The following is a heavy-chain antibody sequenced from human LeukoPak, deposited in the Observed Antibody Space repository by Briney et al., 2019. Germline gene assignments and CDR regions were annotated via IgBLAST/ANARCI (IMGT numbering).Heavy chain of an antibody. J-gene: IGHJ6*03. CDR2: IIQDGSGR. CDR3: ARDTNSSVGLRLGYMDA. Sequence: GGSLRLSCAASGFTSSFYWMSWVRQAPGKGLEWVANIIQDGSGRKYVDAVKGRFTISRDNAKNSLYLQMNSLRAEDTAVYYCARDTNSSVGLRLGYMDAWGIGTTVTVSS. CDR1: GFTSSFYW. D-gene: IGHD5/OR15-5a*01. V-gene: IGHV3-7*01.